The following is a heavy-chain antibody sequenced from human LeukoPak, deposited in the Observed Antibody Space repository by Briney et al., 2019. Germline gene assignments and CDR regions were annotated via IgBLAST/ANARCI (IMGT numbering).Heavy chain of an antibody. CDR2: IIGGAGST. Sequence: GGTLRLSCAASGFAFSSHGMSWVRQAPGKGLEWVSGIIGGAGSTYYADSVKGRFTISRDNSKNTLYLQMNSLRAEDTAVYYCAHGSMYQLDYWGQGTLVTVSS. V-gene: IGHV3-23*01. J-gene: IGHJ4*02. CDR3: AHGSMYQLDY. CDR1: GFAFSSHG. D-gene: IGHD2-2*01.